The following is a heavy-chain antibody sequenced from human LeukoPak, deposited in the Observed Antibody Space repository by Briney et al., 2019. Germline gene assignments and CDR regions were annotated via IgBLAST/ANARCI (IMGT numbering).Heavy chain of an antibody. J-gene: IGHJ4*02. V-gene: IGHV5-51*01. CDR1: GYSFSSYW. Sequence: GESLKISCKASGYSFSSYWIGWVRQLPGKGRQWMGISYPGDSYTTYSPSFQCQVTISADRSSSTAYLQWRSLKASDSAMYYCARPADISNGFGSDRWGQGTLVTVSS. CDR3: ARPADISNGFGSDR. CDR2: SYPGDSYT. D-gene: IGHD3-9*01.